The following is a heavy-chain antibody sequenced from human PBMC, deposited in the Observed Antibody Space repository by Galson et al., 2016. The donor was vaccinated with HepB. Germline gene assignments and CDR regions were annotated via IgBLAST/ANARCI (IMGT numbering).Heavy chain of an antibody. D-gene: IGHD1-26*01. CDR2: VYRGKT. CDR1: DGSIRSNSFS. CDR3: ARAGLGSKASFDS. Sequence: SETLSLTCTVSDGSIRSNSFSWGWVRQPPGKGLKWIGTVYRGKTYYNPSLAGRVTISVGMSTDLFSLKLTSLTAADTAVYYCARAGLGSKASFDSWGQGTLVAVSS. J-gene: IGHJ4*02. V-gene: IGHV4-39*01.